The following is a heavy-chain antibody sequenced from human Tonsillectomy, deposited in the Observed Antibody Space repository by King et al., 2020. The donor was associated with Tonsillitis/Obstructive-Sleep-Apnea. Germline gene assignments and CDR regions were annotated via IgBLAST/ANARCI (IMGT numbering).Heavy chain of an antibody. V-gene: IGHV3-74*01. CDR2: INCNGSST. CDR1: GFTFSSYW. CDR3: ARDPGGIAAAPPDY. Sequence: VQLVESGGGLVQPGGSLRLSCAASGFTFSSYWIHWVRQAPGKGLVWVARINCNGSSTTYADSVKGRFTISRDNAKNTLYLQMNSLRAEDTALYYCARDPGGIAAAPPDYWGQGTLVTVSS. J-gene: IGHJ4*02. D-gene: IGHD2-15*01.